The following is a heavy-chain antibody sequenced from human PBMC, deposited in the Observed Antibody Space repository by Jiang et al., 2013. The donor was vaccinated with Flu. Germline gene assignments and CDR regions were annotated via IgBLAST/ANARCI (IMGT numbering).Heavy chain of an antibody. CDR3: ARANGYCSGGSCYSGWFDP. Sequence: SGAEVKKPGASVKVSCKASGYTFTSYGISWVRQAPGQGLEWMGWISAYNGNTNYAQKLQGRVTMTTGTSTSTAYMELRSLRSDDTAVYYCARANGYCSGGSCYSGWFDPWGQGTLVTVSS. CDR2: ISAYNGNT. D-gene: IGHD2-15*01. J-gene: IGHJ5*02. CDR1: GYTFTSYG. V-gene: IGHV1-18*01.